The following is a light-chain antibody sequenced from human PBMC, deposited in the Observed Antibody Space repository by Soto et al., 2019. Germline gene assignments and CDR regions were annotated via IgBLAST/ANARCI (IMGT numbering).Light chain of an antibody. CDR1: QSISTW. CDR2: DAS. Sequence: DIQMTQSPSTLSASVGDRVTITCRASQSISTWLAWYQQKPGKAPKLLIYDASSLESGVPSRFSGSGSGTEFTLTIISLQPEDFATYYCQQYNSYSPAFGPGTKVDIK. J-gene: IGKJ3*01. CDR3: QQYNSYSPA. V-gene: IGKV1-5*01.